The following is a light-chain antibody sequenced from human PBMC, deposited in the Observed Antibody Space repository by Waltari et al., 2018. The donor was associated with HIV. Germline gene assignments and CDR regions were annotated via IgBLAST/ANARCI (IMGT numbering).Light chain of an antibody. CDR3: ATWDDRLRGGI. V-gene: IGLV1-47*01. CDR1: NFNIAANY. J-gene: IGLJ2*01. Sequence: SALTQPPSASGTPRQRVATPCPGSNFNIAANYVFWYQQIPGTPPRLLIYRSTRRPSGIPDRFSGSKSGTSASLAISGLRSEDEAEYFCATWDDRLRGGIFGGGTKLTGL. CDR2: RST.